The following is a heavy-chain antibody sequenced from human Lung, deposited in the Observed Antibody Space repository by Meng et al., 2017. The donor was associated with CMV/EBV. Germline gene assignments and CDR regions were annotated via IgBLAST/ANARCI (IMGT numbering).Heavy chain of an antibody. D-gene: IGHD1-7*01. CDR3: AKDMRDFGELLVY. CDR1: GFTFSNFG. J-gene: IGHJ4*02. V-gene: IGHV3-33*06. Sequence: GESLKISCAASGFTFSNFGMHWVRQAPGRGLEWVALLWYDGSNTNYADSVKGRFTISRDNSKNTVYLQMNSLGVEDTAVYYCAKDMRDFGELLVYWGQGTLVTVSS. CDR2: LWYDGSNT.